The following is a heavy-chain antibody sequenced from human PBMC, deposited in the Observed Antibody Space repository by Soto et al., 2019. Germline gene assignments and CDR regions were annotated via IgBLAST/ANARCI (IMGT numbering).Heavy chain of an antibody. CDR2: IYYSGTT. J-gene: IGHJ4*02. CDR3: ARHASTVGGRLDY. D-gene: IGHD1-26*01. Sequence: QVQLQESGPGLVKPSETLSLTCTVSGGSISSYYWSWIRQPPGKGLEWIGYIYYSGTTNYNPSLHIRVTISVDTSKNHFSLKLISVTAADTAIYYCARHASTVGGRLDYWGQGTLVIVSS. V-gene: IGHV4-59*08. CDR1: GGSISSYY.